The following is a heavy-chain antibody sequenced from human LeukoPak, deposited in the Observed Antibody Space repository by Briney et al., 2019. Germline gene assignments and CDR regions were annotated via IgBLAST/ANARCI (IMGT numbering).Heavy chain of an antibody. CDR2: INPDGSST. D-gene: IGHD2-8*01. CDR1: GFTFSNYW. Sequence: GGSLRLSCAASGFTFSNYWMHWVRQAPGKGLVWVSRINPDGSSTDYADSVKGRFTLSRDNARHTLYLQMNSLRVEDTAIYYCVRGTNDWTGIDYWGQGTLVTVSS. CDR3: VRGTNDWTGIDY. J-gene: IGHJ4*02. V-gene: IGHV3-74*01.